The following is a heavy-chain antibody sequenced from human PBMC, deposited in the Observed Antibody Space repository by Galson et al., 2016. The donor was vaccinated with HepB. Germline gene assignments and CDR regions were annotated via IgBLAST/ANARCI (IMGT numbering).Heavy chain of an antibody. CDR1: GFTFSSYA. Sequence: SLRLSCAASGFTFSSYAMTWVRQTPGKGLEWVSAISATGGTTHYAVSVKGRFTISRDNSKNTLYLQMGSLRAEDAALYYCAKAAAYYFDNSGLDFWGQGTLVIVSS. J-gene: IGHJ4*02. V-gene: IGHV3-23*01. D-gene: IGHD3-22*01. CDR2: ISATGGTT. CDR3: AKAAAYYFDNSGLDF.